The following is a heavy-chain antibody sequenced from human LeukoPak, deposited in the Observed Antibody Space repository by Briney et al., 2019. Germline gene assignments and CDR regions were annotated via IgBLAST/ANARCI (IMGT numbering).Heavy chain of an antibody. J-gene: IGHJ3*02. Sequence: ASVKVSCKASGYTLTGYYVHWVRQAPGGGPEWVGWINPNSGGTNYAQKFQGRVTLTRDTSISTAYMELSRVTSDDTAVYYCAREVTLVVEPTTNAFDIWGQGTMVTVSS. CDR1: GYTLTGYY. D-gene: IGHD2-15*01. V-gene: IGHV1-2*02. CDR2: INPNSGGT. CDR3: AREVTLVVEPTTNAFDI.